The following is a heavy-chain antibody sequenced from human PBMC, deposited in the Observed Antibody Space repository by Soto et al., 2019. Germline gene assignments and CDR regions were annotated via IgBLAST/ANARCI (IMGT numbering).Heavy chain of an antibody. CDR1: GGTFSSYA. D-gene: IGHD2-21*02. J-gene: IGHJ4*02. Sequence: QVQLVQSGAEVKKPGSSVKVSCQASGGTFSSYAISWVRQAPGQGLEWMGGIIPIFGTANYAQKFQGRVTITADESTSTAYMELSSLRSEDTAVYYCARAWYCGCDCSTYYFDYWGQGTLVTVSS. CDR3: ARAWYCGCDCSTYYFDY. CDR2: IIPIFGTA. V-gene: IGHV1-69*01.